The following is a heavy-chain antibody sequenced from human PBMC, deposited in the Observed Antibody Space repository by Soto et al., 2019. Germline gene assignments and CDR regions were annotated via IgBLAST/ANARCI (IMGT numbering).Heavy chain of an antibody. D-gene: IGHD2-15*01. J-gene: IGHJ6*02. CDR3: ARAYCSGGSCYSDYYYGMDV. CDR1: GYTFTGYY. Sequence: VKVSCKASGYTFTGYYMHWVRQAPGQGLEWMGWINPNSGGTNYAQKFRGRVTMTRDTSISTAYMELSRLRSDDTAVYYCARAYCSGGSCYSDYYYGMDVWGQGTTVTVSS. CDR2: INPNSGGT. V-gene: IGHV1-2*02.